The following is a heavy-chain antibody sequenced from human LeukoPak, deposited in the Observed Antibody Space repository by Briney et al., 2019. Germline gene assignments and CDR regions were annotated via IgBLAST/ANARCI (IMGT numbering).Heavy chain of an antibody. V-gene: IGHV3-64D*06. CDR3: VKMYDGY. Sequence: GGSLRLSCSASGFNFSNYDMHWVRQAPGKGLEYVSAINNNGGRTYYADSVKGRFTVSRDNPKNTLYLQMSSLRAEDTAVYYCVKMYDGYWGQGTLVTVSS. CDR1: GFNFSNYD. D-gene: IGHD3-3*01. CDR2: INNNGGRT. J-gene: IGHJ4*02.